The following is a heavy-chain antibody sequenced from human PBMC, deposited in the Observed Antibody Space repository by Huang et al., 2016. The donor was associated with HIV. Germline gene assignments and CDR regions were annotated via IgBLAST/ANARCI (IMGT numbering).Heavy chain of an antibody. CDR1: GFNFLTYA. V-gene: IGHV1-3*01. CDR3: ARDKEAGTPFFDP. J-gene: IGHJ5*02. D-gene: IGHD6-19*01. Sequence: QVQLVQSGAEAEKPGASVNLSCKASGFNFLTYALHWVRQAPGQRLGWMGWINGEGIKKYSLKFQGRVTITRDRAASTVYVDFKSLTYEDTAVYYCARDKEAGTPFFDPWGQGTLVTVSS. CDR2: INGEGIK.